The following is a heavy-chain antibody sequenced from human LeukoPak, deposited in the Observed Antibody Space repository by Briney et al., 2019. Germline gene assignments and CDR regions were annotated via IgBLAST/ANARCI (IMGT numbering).Heavy chain of an antibody. CDR1: GLAFSAYK. J-gene: IGHJ4*02. CDR2: ISTDGYTT. CDR3: VVGGSPGC. Sequence: GGSLRLSCAASGLAFSAYKMHWVRQAPRKGLVWVSRISTDGYTTDYADFVQGRFTASRDNTKNTWSLEMNSLRAEDTAVYYCVVGGSPGCWGQGTLVTVSS. V-gene: IGHV3-74*01. D-gene: IGHD2-15*01.